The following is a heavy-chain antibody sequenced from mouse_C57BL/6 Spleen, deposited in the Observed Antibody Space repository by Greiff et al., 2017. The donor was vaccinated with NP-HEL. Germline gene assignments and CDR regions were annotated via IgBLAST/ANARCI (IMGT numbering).Heavy chain of an antibody. CDR1: GYTFTSYW. D-gene: IGHD2-3*01. Sequence: QVQLQQPGAELVKPGASVKLSCKASGYTFTSYWMHWVKQRPGQGLEWIGMIHPNSGSTNYNEKFKSKATLTVDKSSSTAYMQLSSLTSEDSAVYYCARTGFYDGYYDSMDYWGQGTSVTVSS. J-gene: IGHJ4*01. CDR3: ARTGFYDGYYDSMDY. CDR2: IHPNSGST. V-gene: IGHV1-64*01.